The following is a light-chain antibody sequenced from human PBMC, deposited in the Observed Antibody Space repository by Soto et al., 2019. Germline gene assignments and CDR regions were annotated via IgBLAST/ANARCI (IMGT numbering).Light chain of an antibody. CDR2: EVT. Sequence: QSVLTQPASVSGSPGQSITISCTGTSSDVGSYALVSWFQQHPGKATNLMIYEVTKRPSGVSNRFSGSKSGNTASLTISGLQAEDAADYYCCSYAGSSTLVFGGGTKLTVL. J-gene: IGLJ3*02. CDR3: CSYAGSSTLV. CDR1: SSDVGSYAL. V-gene: IGLV2-23*02.